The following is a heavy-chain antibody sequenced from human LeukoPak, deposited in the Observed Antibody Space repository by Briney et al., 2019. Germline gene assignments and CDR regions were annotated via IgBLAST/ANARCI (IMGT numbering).Heavy chain of an antibody. Sequence: ASVKVSCKASGYTFTGHYMHWVRQAPGQGLEWMGWVSPYNGKTNYTQTLQGRVTMTTDTSTTTVYMELRSLRSADTAVYYCARDAYSGSATHWGQGTLVTVSS. CDR1: GYTFTGHY. D-gene: IGHD5-12*01. CDR2: VSPYNGKT. J-gene: IGHJ4*02. CDR3: ARDAYSGSATH. V-gene: IGHV1-18*04.